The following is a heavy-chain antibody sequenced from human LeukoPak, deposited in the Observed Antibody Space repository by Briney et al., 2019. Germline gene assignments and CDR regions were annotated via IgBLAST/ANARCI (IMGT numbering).Heavy chain of an antibody. CDR1: GYTFTAYG. V-gene: IGHV1-18*01. J-gene: IGHJ4*02. Sequence: GASVKVSCKASGYTFTAYGISWVRQAPGQGLEGMGWISGYNGDTKYAQRFEGRVTMTTDTSTTTAFMDLRSLRSDDTAVYFCATSTGGYSDLYFHYWGQGTLVSVSS. CDR2: ISGYNGDT. CDR3: ATSTGGYSDLYFHY. D-gene: IGHD3-22*01.